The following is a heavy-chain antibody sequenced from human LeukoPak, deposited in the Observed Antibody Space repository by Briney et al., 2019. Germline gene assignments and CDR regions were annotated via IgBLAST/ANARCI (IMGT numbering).Heavy chain of an antibody. V-gene: IGHV4-59*08. J-gene: IGHJ4*02. Sequence: SETLSLTCTVSGGSISSYYWSWIRQPPGKGLEWIGYIYYSGSTNYNPSLKSRVTISVDTSKNQFSLKLSSVTAADTAVYYCARGPSYYDSSGYYYVYWGQGTLVTVSS. D-gene: IGHD3-22*01. CDR3: ARGPSYYDSSGYYYVY. CDR1: GGSISSYY. CDR2: IYYSGST.